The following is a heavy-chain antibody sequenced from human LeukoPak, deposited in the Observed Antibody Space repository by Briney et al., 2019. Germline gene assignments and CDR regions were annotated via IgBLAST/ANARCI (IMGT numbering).Heavy chain of an antibody. V-gene: IGHV1-18*01. Sequence: ASVKVSSTPSAYTFTIYGISWVRQAPGQGLEWMGWISAYNGNTKYAQKFQGRVTMTTDTSTSTAYMELSSLRSDDTAVYYCARDREAARPGWFDPWGQGTLVTVSS. CDR3: ARDREAARPGWFDP. J-gene: IGHJ5*02. CDR2: ISAYNGNT. CDR1: AYTFTIYG. D-gene: IGHD6-6*01.